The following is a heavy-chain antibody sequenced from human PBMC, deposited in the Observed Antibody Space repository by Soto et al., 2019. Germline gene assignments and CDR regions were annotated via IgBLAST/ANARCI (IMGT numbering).Heavy chain of an antibody. CDR1: GYTFTSYG. J-gene: IGHJ2*01. CDR2: ISAYNGNT. CDR3: ARDRRIAVAGWRVWYFDL. D-gene: IGHD6-19*01. V-gene: IGHV1-18*01. Sequence: QVQLVQSGAEVKKPGASVKVSCKASGYTFTSYGISWVRQAPGQGLEWMGWISAYNGNTNYAQKLKGRVTMTTDTSTSTAYMELRSLRSDDTAVYYCARDRRIAVAGWRVWYFDLWGRGTLVTVSS.